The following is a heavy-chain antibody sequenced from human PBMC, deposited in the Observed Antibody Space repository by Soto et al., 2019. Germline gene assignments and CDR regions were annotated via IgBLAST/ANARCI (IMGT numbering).Heavy chain of an antibody. CDR1: GYSFTNYA. CDR2: INADNGNT. J-gene: IGHJ4*01. CDR3: ARAPAPSSSWSY. V-gene: IGHV1-3*01. Sequence: QVQLVQSGAEVKKPGASVKLSCKACGYSFTNYAMHWVRQAPGQRLEWMGWINADNGNTKYSQKFQGRVTITRDISASTAYMELSSLRSEDTAVYYCARAPAPSSSWSYWGQGTLVTVSS. D-gene: IGHD6-13*01.